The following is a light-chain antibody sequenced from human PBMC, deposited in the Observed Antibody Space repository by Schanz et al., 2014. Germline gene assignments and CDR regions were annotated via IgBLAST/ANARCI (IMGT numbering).Light chain of an antibody. V-gene: IGKV3-20*01. CDR2: AAS. CDR1: QSISSSY. Sequence: EIILTQSPGTLSLSPGERATLSCRASQSISSSYLSWYQQKPGQAPKVLIYAASSRASGIPDRFSGSGSGTDFTLTISSLQPDDFATYYCQQYNSYWTFGQGTKVEIK. CDR3: QQYNSYWT. J-gene: IGKJ1*01.